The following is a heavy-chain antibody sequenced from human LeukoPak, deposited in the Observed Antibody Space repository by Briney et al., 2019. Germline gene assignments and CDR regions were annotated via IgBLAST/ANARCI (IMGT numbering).Heavy chain of an antibody. J-gene: IGHJ6*03. CDR2: INPNSGGT. D-gene: IGHD4-17*01. CDR3: ARNDYGDYWDYYYYYMDV. CDR1: GYTFTGYY. Sequence: ASVKVSCKASGYTFTGYYMHWVRQAPGQGLEWMGWINPNSGGTNYAQKFQGRVTMTRDTSISTAYMELSRLRSDDTAVYYCARNDYGDYWDYYYYYMDVWGKGTTVTVSS. V-gene: IGHV1-2*02.